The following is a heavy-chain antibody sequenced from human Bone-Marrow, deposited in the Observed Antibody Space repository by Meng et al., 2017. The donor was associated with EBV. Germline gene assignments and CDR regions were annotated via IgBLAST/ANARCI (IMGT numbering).Heavy chain of an antibody. J-gene: IGHJ4*02. CDR1: GFTLRSYS. CDR3: ARDRTSNRFDY. Sequence: EVQLEESVGGLVKPGESLRLSCAASGFTLRSYSMNWVRLAPGKGLEWVSSISSNSIDIYYADLVKGRFTISRDNAKNSLFLQMNSLRAEDTAVYYCARDRTSNRFDYWGQGTLVTVSS. V-gene: IGHV3-21*01. D-gene: IGHD2-8*01. CDR2: ISSNSIDI.